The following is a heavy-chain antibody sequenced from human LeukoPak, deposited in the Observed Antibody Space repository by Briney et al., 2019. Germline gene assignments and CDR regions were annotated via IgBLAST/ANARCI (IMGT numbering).Heavy chain of an antibody. CDR1: GYTFTSYG. D-gene: IGHD2-2*01. Sequence: ASVKVSCKASGYTFTSYGISWVRQAPGQGLEWMGWISAYNGNTNYAQKLQGRVTVTTDTSTSTAYMELRSLRSDDTAVYYCARDYCSSTSCLFDYWGQGTLVTVSS. V-gene: IGHV1-18*01. CDR3: ARDYCSSTSCLFDY. CDR2: ISAYNGNT. J-gene: IGHJ4*02.